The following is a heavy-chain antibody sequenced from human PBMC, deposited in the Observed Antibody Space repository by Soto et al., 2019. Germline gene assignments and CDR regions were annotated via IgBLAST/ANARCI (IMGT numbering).Heavy chain of an antibody. D-gene: IGHD6-13*01. CDR2: IYYSGST. Sequence: SETLSLTCTVSGGSISSCDYYWSWIRQPPGKGLEWIGYIYYSGSTYYNPSLKSRVTISVDTSKNQFSLKLSSVTAADTAVYYCARALAAAGTGFDYWGQGTLVTVSS. CDR1: GGSISSCDYY. J-gene: IGHJ4*02. V-gene: IGHV4-30-4*01. CDR3: ARALAAAGTGFDY.